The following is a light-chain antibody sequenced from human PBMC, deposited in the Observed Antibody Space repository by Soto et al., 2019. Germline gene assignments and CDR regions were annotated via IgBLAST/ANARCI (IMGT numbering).Light chain of an antibody. V-gene: IGLV2-14*01. CDR2: EVN. Sequence: QSALTQPASVSGSPGQSITISCTGTSSDVGGDYFVSWYQHHPGKAPKLIIYEVNNRPSGVSNRFSGSRSGNTASLTISGLQAEDEADYYCSSYTTTNTPSWVFGGGTKLTVL. CDR1: SSDVGGDYF. CDR3: SSYTTTNTPSWV. J-gene: IGLJ3*02.